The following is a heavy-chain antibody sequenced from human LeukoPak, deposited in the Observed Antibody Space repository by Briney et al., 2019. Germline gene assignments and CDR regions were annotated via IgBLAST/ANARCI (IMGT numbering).Heavy chain of an antibody. V-gene: IGHV4-38-2*01. CDR1: GYSISSGYY. CDR3: ARRVGANDY. Sequence: SETLSLTCAVSGYSISSGYYWGWIRQPPGKGLEWIGSIYYSGSTYYNPSLKSRVTISVDTSKNQFSLKLSSVTAADTAVYYCARRVGANDYWGQGTLVTVSS. CDR2: IYYSGST. J-gene: IGHJ4*02. D-gene: IGHD1-26*01.